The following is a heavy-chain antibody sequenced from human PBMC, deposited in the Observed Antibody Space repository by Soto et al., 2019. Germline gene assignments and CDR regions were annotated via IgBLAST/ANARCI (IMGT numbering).Heavy chain of an antibody. V-gene: IGHV3-74*01. CDR1: GFTFSSYW. CDR3: VRTSLVVAAATREDS. D-gene: IGHD2-15*01. CDR2: INSDGSST. J-gene: IGHJ4*02. Sequence: EVQLVESGGGLVQPGEYLRLSCEASGFTFSSYWMHWVRQAPGKVLVWVSRINSDGSSTSYAGSVKGRFTISRDNANNTLYIQMSILRADDTAVYYCVRTSLVVAAATREDSWGQGTMVTVSS.